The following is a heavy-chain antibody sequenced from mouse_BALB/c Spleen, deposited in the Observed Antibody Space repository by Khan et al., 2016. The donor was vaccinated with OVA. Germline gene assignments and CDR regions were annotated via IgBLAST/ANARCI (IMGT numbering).Heavy chain of an antibody. CDR2: INPSNGGT. D-gene: IGHD1-1*02. J-gene: IGHJ3*01. Sequence: QVQLKQSGAELVKPGASVRLSCKASGYTFTSYYLYWVKQRPGQGLKWIGDINPSNGGTNYTEKFKSKATLTVDKSSSTAYMRLSSLTSEDSAVYYCTRSGDGSLDYWGQGTLVTVSA. CDR3: TRSGDGSLDY. CDR1: GYTFTSYY. V-gene: IGHV1S81*02.